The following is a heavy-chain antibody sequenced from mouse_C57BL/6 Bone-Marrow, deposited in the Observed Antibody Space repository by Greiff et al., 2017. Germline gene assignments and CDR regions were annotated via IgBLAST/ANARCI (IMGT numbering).Heavy chain of an antibody. D-gene: IGHD1-1*01. CDR2: ISDGGSYT. J-gene: IGHJ3*01. CDR1: GFTFSSYA. V-gene: IGHV5-4*03. CDR3: ARAYITTVVGAY. Sequence: EVMLVESGGGLVKPGGSLKLSCAASGFTFSSYAMSWVRQTPEKRLEWVATISDGGSYTYYPDNVKGRFTISRDNAKNNLYLQMSHLKSEDTAMYYCARAYITTVVGAYWGQGTLVTVSA.